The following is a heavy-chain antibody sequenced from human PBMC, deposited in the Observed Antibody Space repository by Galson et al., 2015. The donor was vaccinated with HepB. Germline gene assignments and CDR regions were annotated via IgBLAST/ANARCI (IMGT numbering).Heavy chain of an antibody. CDR3: ARNNWDGDVFPTFLSVFDT. D-gene: IGHD1-20*01. CDR1: GGTFSSYA. Sequence: SVKVSCKASGGTFSSYAISWVRQAPGQGLEWMGRIIPCLGIANYAQKIQGRVTITADKSTSTAYMELSSLRSEDTALYYCARNNWDGDVFPTFLSVFDTWGQGTVVTVSS. V-gene: IGHV1-69*04. CDR2: IIPCLGIA. J-gene: IGHJ5*01.